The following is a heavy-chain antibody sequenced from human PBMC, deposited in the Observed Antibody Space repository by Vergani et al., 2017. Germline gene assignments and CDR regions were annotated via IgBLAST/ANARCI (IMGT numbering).Heavy chain of an antibody. CDR2: VYTSGMT. Sequence: QVQLQESGPRLVRPSQTLSLTRTVSGGSINTGAYYWSWIRQPAGKGLEWIGRVYTSGMTNYNPSLKSRVTILVDRSKSQLSLKLTSVTAGDTAVYFCARELSYYYGSGSDDYNPYYYEGMDVWGPGTTVTVSS. D-gene: IGHD3-10*01. CDR3: ARELSYYYGSGSDDYNPYYYEGMDV. CDR1: GGSINTGAYY. J-gene: IGHJ6*02. V-gene: IGHV4-61*02.